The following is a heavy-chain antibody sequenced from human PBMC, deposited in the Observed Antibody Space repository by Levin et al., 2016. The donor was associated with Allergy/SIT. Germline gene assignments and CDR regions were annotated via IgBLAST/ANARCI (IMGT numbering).Heavy chain of an antibody. Sequence: WIRQPPGKGLEWVSYISSSGSTIYYADSVKGRFTISRDNAKNSLYLHMDNLRDEDTALYFCARENPYYARSFDYWGQGTLVTVSS. V-gene: IGHV3-48*03. D-gene: IGHD3-16*01. CDR3: ARENPYYARSFDY. CDR2: ISSSGSTI. J-gene: IGHJ4*02.